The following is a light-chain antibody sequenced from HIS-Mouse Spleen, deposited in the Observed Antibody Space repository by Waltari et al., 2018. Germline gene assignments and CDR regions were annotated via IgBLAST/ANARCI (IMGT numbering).Light chain of an antibody. V-gene: IGLV2-23*01. CDR2: EGS. Sequence: QSALTQPASVSGSPGQSITISCTGTSRAFGSYNLFSWYQQHPGKAPKHMIYEGSKRPSGVSNRFSGSKSGNTASLTISGLQAEDEADYYCCSYAGSSPYVVFGGGTKLTVL. CDR1: SRAFGSYNL. CDR3: CSYAGSSPYVV. J-gene: IGLJ2*01.